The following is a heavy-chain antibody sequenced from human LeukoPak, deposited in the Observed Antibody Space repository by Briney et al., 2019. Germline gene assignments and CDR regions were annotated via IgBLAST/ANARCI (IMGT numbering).Heavy chain of an antibody. CDR1: GFTFSSYG. D-gene: IGHD3-3*01. J-gene: IGHJ4*02. CDR2: IWYDESK. Sequence: GGSLRLSCAASGFTFSSYGMHWVRQAPGKGLEWVATIWYDESKEYADSVKGRFSISRDNSKNTVYLQMNSLRAEDTAVYYCAKTYYDFWSGYPDYWGQGTLVTVSS. CDR3: AKTYYDFWSGYPDY. V-gene: IGHV3-33*06.